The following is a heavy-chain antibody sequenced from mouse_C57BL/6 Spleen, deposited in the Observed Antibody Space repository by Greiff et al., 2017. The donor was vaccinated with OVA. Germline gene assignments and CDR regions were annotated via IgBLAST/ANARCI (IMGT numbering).Heavy chain of an antibody. CDR2: IWTGGST. V-gene: IGHV2-5*01. D-gene: IGHD2-2*01. J-gene: IGHJ3*01. CDR1: GFSLTSYG. CDR3: AKKEDGYDWFAY. Sequence: VKLVESGPGLVQPSQSLSITCTVSGFSLTSYGVHWVRQSPGKGLEWLGVIWTGGSTDYNAAFMSRLSITKDNSKSQVFFKMNSLQADDTAIYYCAKKEDGYDWFAYWGQGTLVTVSA.